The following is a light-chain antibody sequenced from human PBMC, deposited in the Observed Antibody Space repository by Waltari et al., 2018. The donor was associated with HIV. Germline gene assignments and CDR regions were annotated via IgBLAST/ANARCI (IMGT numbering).Light chain of an antibody. Sequence: DLVMTQSPDSLAVSLGERATINCKSSQSVLYRSNNKNHLAWYQQKPGQPPKLLISWASTREFGVPDRFSGSGSGTDFTLTISSLQAEDVAVYYCQQYYSSPFTFGGGTRVEIK. V-gene: IGKV4-1*01. CDR1: QSVLYRSNNKNH. CDR2: WAS. CDR3: QQYYSSPFT. J-gene: IGKJ4*01.